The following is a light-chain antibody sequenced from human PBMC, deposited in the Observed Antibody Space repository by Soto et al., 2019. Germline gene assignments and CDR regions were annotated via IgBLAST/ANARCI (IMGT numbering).Light chain of an antibody. J-gene: IGKJ1*01. Sequence: EIVLTQSPGTLSLSPGESAALSCRASQSVTSNYLVWYRQKPGQAPRLLIYAISSWAAGIPDRFSGSGSGTDSTLTINRLEPEDSAVYYCQQHSNSPWTFGQGTRVEI. CDR2: AIS. CDR1: QSVTSNY. V-gene: IGKV3D-20*02. CDR3: QQHSNSPWT.